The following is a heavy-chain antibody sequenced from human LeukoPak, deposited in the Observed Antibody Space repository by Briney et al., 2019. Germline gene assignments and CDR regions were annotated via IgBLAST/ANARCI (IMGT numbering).Heavy chain of an antibody. CDR2: IIPIFGTA. V-gene: IGHV1-69*13. Sequence: GASVKVSCKASGVTFSSYAISRVRQAPGQGLEWMGGIIPIFGTANYAQKFQGRVTITADESTSTAYMELSSLRSEDTAVYYCASRGYSGYDFLDYYYGMDVWGKGTTVTVSS. D-gene: IGHD5-12*01. J-gene: IGHJ6*04. CDR3: ASRGYSGYDFLDYYYGMDV. CDR1: GVTFSSYA.